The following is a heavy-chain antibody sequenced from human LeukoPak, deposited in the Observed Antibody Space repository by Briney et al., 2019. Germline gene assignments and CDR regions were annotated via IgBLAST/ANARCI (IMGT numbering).Heavy chain of an antibody. J-gene: IGHJ4*02. CDR1: GFTFSNYP. CDR3: AKVPIVPAAHFDF. V-gene: IGHV3-23*01. Sequence: GGSLRLSCAASGFTFSNYPMSWVRQAPGKGLEWVSTISGDGVSTFYAASVKGRFTISRDYSRNTLYLQMIGLRAEDTAIYYCAKVPIVPAAHFDFWGQGTLVTVSS. CDR2: ISGDGVST. D-gene: IGHD2-2*01.